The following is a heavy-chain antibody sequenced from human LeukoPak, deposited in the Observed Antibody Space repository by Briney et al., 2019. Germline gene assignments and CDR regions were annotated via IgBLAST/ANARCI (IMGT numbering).Heavy chain of an antibody. CDR3: VARLNSSGYYYVSSPVVGAFDI. D-gene: IGHD3-22*01. V-gene: IGHV3-64D*09. CDR2: ISSNGGST. CDR1: GFTFTTYT. Sequence: GGSLRLSCATSGFTFTTYTMNWVRQAPGKGLEYVSAISSNGGSTYYADSVKGRFTISRDNSKNTLYLQMSSLRAEDTAVYYCVARLNSSGYYYVSSPVVGAFDIWGQGTMVTVSS. J-gene: IGHJ3*02.